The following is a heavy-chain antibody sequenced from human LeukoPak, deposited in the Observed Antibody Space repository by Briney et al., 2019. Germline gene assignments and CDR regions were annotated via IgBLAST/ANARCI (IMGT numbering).Heavy chain of an antibody. CDR1: GGSISSGDYY. V-gene: IGHV4-30-4*08. CDR2: IYYSGST. Sequence: SETLSLTCTVSGGSISSGDYYWSWIRQPPGKGLEWIGYIYYSGSTYYNPSLKSRVTISVDTSKNQFSLKLSSVTAADTAVYYCTRNGHYSADYWGQGTLVTVSS. J-gene: IGHJ4*02. CDR3: TRNGHYSADY. D-gene: IGHD4-17*01.